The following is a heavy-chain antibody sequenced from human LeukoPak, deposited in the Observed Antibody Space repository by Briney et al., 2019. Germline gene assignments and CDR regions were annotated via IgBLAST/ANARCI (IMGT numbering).Heavy chain of an antibody. J-gene: IGHJ4*02. CDR1: GFTFSTYG. D-gene: IGHD6-13*01. Sequence: PGGSLRLSCAASGFTFSTYGMHWVRQAPGKGLEWVAFIRYDGSNKYYADSVKGRFTISRDNSKNTLYLQMNSLRAEDTAVYYCAKDLYAAAALPYYFDYWGQGTLVTVSS. CDR3: AKDLYAAAALPYYFDY. CDR2: IRYDGSNK. V-gene: IGHV3-30*02.